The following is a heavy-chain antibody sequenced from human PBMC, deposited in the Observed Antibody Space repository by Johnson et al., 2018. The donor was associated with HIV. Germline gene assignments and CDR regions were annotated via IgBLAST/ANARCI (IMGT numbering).Heavy chain of an antibody. Sequence: VQLVESGGGVVQPGRSLRLSCAASGFTFSSYAMHWVRQAPGKGLEWVSGITWNSGTIGFADSVKGRFTISRDKAKNSLYLQMNSLRPEDTAFYYCTKETSYYDSSTALRTDAFDIWGQGTMVTVSS. CDR1: GFTFSSYA. CDR2: ITWNSGTI. V-gene: IGHV3-9*01. CDR3: TKETSYYDSSTALRTDAFDI. J-gene: IGHJ3*02. D-gene: IGHD3-22*01.